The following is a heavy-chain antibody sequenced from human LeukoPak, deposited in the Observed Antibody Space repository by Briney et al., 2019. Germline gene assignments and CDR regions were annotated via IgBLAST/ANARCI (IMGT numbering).Heavy chain of an antibody. CDR2: IYYSGRT. J-gene: IGHJ4*02. CDR1: GASTSTNSYF. Sequence: SETLSLTCSVSGASTSTNSYFWGWVRQPPGEGLEWIGNIYYSGRTYYSSSLKSRVTMSLDTSKNQFSLKLSSVTAADTAVYYCARGRPYTGNYHFDYWGQGTLVTVSS. V-gene: IGHV4-39*01. D-gene: IGHD1-26*01. CDR3: ARGRPYTGNYHFDY.